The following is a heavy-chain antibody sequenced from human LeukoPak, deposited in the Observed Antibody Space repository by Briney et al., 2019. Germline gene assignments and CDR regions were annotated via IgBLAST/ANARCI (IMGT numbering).Heavy chain of an antibody. Sequence: PSETLSLTCDVSGGSISSGTHYWTWIRQPVGKGLEWLGRVFTSGSPTYNPSLESRVVISIDKSKNQFSLTLNSVTAADTAVYYCARHYDSSGFYFDYWGQGTLVTVSS. D-gene: IGHD3-22*01. J-gene: IGHJ4*02. V-gene: IGHV4-61*02. CDR1: GGSISSGTHY. CDR2: VFTSGSP. CDR3: ARHYDSSGFYFDY.